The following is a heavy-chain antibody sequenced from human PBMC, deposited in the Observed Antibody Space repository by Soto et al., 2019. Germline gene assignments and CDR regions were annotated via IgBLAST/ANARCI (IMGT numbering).Heavy chain of an antibody. CDR1: GFSVSRNY. CDR2: VYGGGAT. CDR3: ARVPGRL. J-gene: IGHJ4*02. V-gene: IGHV3-53*02. Sequence: QLVETGGGLIQPGTSLTLSCAASGFSVSRNYMTWVRQAPGKGLEWVSFVYGGGATFYADSVKVRFILSRDDSQNTMYLQMNNLRAEDTAVYYCARVPGRLWGRGTLVTVAS. D-gene: IGHD3-10*01.